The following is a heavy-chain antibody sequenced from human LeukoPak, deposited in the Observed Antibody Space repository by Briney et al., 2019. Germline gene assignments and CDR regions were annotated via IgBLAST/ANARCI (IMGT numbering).Heavy chain of an antibody. D-gene: IGHD4-17*01. J-gene: IGHJ4*02. CDR2: IYSGGST. Sequence: GGSLRLSCAASGFIVSSNYMSWVRQAPGKGLEWISVIYSGGSTYYAHSVKGRFSISRDISKNTLYLQMNSLRAEDTAVYYCARGYGDYNLLPGYWGQGTLVTVSS. CDR1: GFIVSSNY. V-gene: IGHV3-53*01. CDR3: ARGYGDYNLLPGY.